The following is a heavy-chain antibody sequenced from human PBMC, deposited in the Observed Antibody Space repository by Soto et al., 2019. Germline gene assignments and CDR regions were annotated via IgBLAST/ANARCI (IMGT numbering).Heavy chain of an antibody. D-gene: IGHD3-9*01. CDR1: GFTFSSYT. V-gene: IGHV3-21*01. J-gene: IGHJ4*02. CDR3: ASYDILTAYYFDS. CDR2: ISSGGNYI. Sequence: GGSLRLSCAASGFTFSSYTMNWVRHTPGKGLEWVSSISSGGNYIYYADSVRGRFSISRDNAKNSLYLQMNSLRAEDTAVYYCASYDILTAYYFDSWGQGALVTVSS.